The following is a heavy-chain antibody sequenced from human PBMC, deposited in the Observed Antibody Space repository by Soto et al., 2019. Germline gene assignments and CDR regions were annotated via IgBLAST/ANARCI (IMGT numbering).Heavy chain of an antibody. J-gene: IGHJ4*02. CDR2: IYYSGST. V-gene: IGHV4-31*03. CDR3: ARGPSIAAAGMDY. CDR1: GGSISSGGYY. D-gene: IGHD6-13*01. Sequence: LSLTCTVSGGSISSGGYYWSWIRQHPGKGLEWVGYIYYSGSTYYNPSLKSRVTISVDTSKNQFSLKLSSVTAADTAVYYCARGPSIAAAGMDYWGQGTLVTVSS.